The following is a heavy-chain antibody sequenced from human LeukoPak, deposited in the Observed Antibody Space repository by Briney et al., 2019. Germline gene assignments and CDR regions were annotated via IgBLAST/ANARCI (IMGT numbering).Heavy chain of an antibody. V-gene: IGHV3-53*01. CDR1: GFTVSSNY. CDR3: AKTYYYDSSGYSPHFDY. D-gene: IGHD3-22*01. J-gene: IGHJ4*02. Sequence: GGSLRLSCAASGFTVSSNYMSWVRQAPGKGLEWVSVIYSGGSTYYADSVKGGFTISRDNSKNTLYLQMNSLRAEDTAVYYCAKTYYYDSSGYSPHFDYWGQGTLVTVSS. CDR2: IYSGGST.